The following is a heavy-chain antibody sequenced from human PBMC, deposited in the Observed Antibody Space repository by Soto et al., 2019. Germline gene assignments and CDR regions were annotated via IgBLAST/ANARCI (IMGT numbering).Heavy chain of an antibody. V-gene: IGHV3-30*18. CDR3: AKDQGSSSRYYYYYYGMDV. D-gene: IGHD6-6*01. CDR1: GFTFSSYG. J-gene: IGHJ6*02. Sequence: QVQLVESGGGVVQPGTSLRLSCAASGFTFSSYGMHWVRQAPGKGLEWVAVIWNDGSNKYYADSVKGRFTISRDNSKNTLYLQMNSLRAEDTAVYYCAKDQGSSSRYYYYYYGMDVWGQGTTVTVSS. CDR2: IWNDGSNK.